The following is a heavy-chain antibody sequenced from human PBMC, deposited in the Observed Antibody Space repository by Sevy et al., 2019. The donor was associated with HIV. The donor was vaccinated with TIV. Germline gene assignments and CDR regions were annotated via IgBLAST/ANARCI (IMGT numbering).Heavy chain of an antibody. J-gene: IGHJ4*02. CDR2: ISYDGSKK. CDR3: ARVGVSYCTDDCYHRFDY. D-gene: IGHD2-21*02. CDR1: GFTFSSYA. Sequence: GGSLRLSCAASGFTFSSYALLRVRQAPGKGLEWVSLISYDGSKKYYSDSVKGRFAISRDESKTTLCLQMNSLRSEDTAIYYCARVGVSYCTDDCYHRFDYWGRGTLVTVSS. V-gene: IGHV3-30*09.